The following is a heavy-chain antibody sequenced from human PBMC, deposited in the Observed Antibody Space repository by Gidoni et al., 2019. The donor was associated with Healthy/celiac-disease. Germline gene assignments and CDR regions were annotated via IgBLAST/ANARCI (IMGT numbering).Heavy chain of an antibody. D-gene: IGHD3-22*01. V-gene: IGHV3-21*01. Sequence: EVQLVESGGGLVKPGGSLILSCADSGFTFSRYSLNWVRQAPGKGLEWVSSISSSSSYIYYADSGKGRFTISRDNAKNSLYLQMNSLRAEDTAVYYCARDCYDSSGYYGGDAFDIWGQGTMVTVSS. CDR2: ISSSSSYI. CDR1: GFTFSRYS. CDR3: ARDCYDSSGYYGGDAFDI. J-gene: IGHJ3*02.